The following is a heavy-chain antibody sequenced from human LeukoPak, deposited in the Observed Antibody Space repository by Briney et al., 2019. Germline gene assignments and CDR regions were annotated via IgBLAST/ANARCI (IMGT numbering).Heavy chain of an antibody. CDR3: ARGIAAAGPYNWFDP. CDR2: IYYSGST. Sequence: PSETLSLTCTVSGGSISRYYWSWIRQPPGKGLEWFGYIYYSGSTNYNPSLKSRVTISVDTSKNQFSLKLSSVTAADTAVYYCARGIAAAGPYNWFDPWGQGTLVTVSS. CDR1: GGSISRYY. J-gene: IGHJ5*02. D-gene: IGHD6-13*01. V-gene: IGHV4-59*01.